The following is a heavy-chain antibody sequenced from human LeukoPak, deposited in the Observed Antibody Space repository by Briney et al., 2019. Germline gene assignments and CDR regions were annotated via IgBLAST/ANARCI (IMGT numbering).Heavy chain of an antibody. Sequence: PGGSLRPSCAPSGLIFSDHYMDWVSQAAGKGQEWVGCNRNKANSNTTAYAASVKGRFTISRDDSKNSLYLQMNSLKTEDTAVYYCASLSTYYYDSSGYYYPPLYGMDVWGQGTTVTVSS. CDR1: GLIFSDHY. J-gene: IGHJ6*02. CDR3: ASLSTYYYDSSGYYYPPLYGMDV. CDR2: NRNKANSNTT. D-gene: IGHD3-22*01. V-gene: IGHV3-72*01.